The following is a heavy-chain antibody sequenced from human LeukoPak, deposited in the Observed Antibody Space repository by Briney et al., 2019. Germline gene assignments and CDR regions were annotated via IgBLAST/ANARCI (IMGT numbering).Heavy chain of an antibody. Sequence: SETLSLTCAVYGGSFSGYYWSWIRQPPGKGLEWIGEINHSGSTNYNPSLKSRVTISVDTSKNQFSLKLSSVTAADTAVYYCARGRQGYCTNGVCYEFDYWGQGTPVTVSS. CDR1: GGSFSGYY. V-gene: IGHV4-34*01. CDR2: INHSGST. J-gene: IGHJ4*02. CDR3: ARGRQGYCTNGVCYEFDY. D-gene: IGHD2-8*01.